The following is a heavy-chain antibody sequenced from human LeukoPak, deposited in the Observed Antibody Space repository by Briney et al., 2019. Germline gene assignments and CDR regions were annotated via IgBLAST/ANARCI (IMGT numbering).Heavy chain of an antibody. V-gene: IGHV4-30-2*01. CDR1: GGSISSGGYY. CDR2: IYHSGST. J-gene: IGHJ4*02. Sequence: SETLSLTCTVSGGSISSGGYYWSWIRQPPGKGLEWIGYIYHSGSTYYNPSLKSRVTISVDRSKNQFSLKLSSVTAADTAVYYCARDEGFYRYWGQGTLVTVSS. CDR3: ARDEGFYRY. D-gene: IGHD2/OR15-2a*01.